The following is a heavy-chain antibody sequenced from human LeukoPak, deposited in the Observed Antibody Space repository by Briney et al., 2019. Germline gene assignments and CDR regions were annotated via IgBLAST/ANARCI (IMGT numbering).Heavy chain of an antibody. CDR3: SRSPDFWSALDF. CDR1: GFNFDAYA. D-gene: IGHD3-3*01. Sequence: GRSLRLSCAASGFNFDAYAMHWVRQVPGRGLEWVSGVSWDSTRMAYAESVKGRFTISRDNAKNSLYLQMTSLRPEDTAVYYCSRSPDFWSALDFWGQGTLVAVSS. J-gene: IGHJ4*02. CDR2: VSWDSTRM. V-gene: IGHV3-9*01.